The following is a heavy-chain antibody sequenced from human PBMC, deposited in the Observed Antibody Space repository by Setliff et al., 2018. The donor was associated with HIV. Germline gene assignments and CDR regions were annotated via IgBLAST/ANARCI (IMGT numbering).Heavy chain of an antibody. CDR3: AREGSTSWYADY. Sequence: SETLSLTCAVSGYSISSGYYWGWIRQPPGKGLEWIGSIYHSGSTYYNPSLKSRVTISVDTSKNQFSLKLSSVTAADTAVYFCAREGSTSWYADYWGQGTLVTVSS. J-gene: IGHJ4*02. CDR2: IYHSGST. D-gene: IGHD6-13*01. V-gene: IGHV4-38-2*02. CDR1: GYSISSGYY.